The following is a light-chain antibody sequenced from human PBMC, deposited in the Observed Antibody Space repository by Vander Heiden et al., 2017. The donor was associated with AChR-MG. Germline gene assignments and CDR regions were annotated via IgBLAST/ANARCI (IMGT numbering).Light chain of an antibody. V-gene: IGKV2-28*01. J-gene: IGKJ2*01. CDR1: QSLLYSNGYNF. CDR3: MQTLQAPLT. CDR2: VGS. Sequence: DFAMTQSSLSLSVTPGEPATISCRCSQSLLYSNGYNFLDWYLQKPGQSPQILIYVGSNRAPGVPDRFSGSGSGTDFTLKISRVEAEDVGVYYCMQTLQAPLTFGQGTKLEI.